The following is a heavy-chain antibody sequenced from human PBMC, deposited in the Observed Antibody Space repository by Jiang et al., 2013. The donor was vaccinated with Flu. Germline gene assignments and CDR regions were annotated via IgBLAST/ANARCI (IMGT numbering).Heavy chain of an antibody. J-gene: IGHJ3*01. Sequence: SRHGISWVRQAPGQGLEWMGRIIPIIDVPNYAQKFQGRVRLTTDRSTTTVYMEVNNLRSEDTAVYYCARDTLQSTVATYEPLDFWGQGTLVTVSS. CDR3: ARDTLQSTVATYEPLDF. V-gene: IGHV1-69*04. CDR1: SRHG. D-gene: IGHD6-19*01. CDR2: IIPIIDVP.